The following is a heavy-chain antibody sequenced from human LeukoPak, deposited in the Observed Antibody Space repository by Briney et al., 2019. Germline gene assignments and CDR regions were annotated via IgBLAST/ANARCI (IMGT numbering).Heavy chain of an antibody. Sequence: PSETLSLTCTVSGGSISSYYWSWIRQPPGKGLEWFGYIYYSGSTNNNPSLKSRVTISVDTSKNQFSLKMSSVTAADTAVYYCARGRLGSSSWYGAKYYYYGTHVWGQGTTVTVSS. J-gene: IGHJ6*02. CDR1: GGSISSYY. CDR3: ARGRLGSSSWYGAKYYYYGTHV. V-gene: IGHV4-59*01. CDR2: IYYSGST. D-gene: IGHD6-13*01.